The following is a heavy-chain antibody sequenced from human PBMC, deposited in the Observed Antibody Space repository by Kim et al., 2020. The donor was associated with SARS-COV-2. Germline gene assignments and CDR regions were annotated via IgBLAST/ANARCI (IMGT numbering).Heavy chain of an antibody. D-gene: IGHD4-4*01. CDR2: IDPKNGDT. V-gene: IGHV1-2*02. CDR3: ARVIYSSWSALLAY. J-gene: IGHJ4*02. CDR1: GYTFVDYY. Sequence: ASVKVSCKASGYTFVDYYMHWVRQAPGQRPEWMGYIDPKNGDTTYAQKFQGRVTMTRDTSITTVFMELSGLNSDDSAVYYWARVIYSSWSALLAYLGRGT.